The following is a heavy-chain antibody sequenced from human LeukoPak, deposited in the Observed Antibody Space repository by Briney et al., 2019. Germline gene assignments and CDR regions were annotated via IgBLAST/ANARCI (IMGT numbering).Heavy chain of an antibody. J-gene: IGHJ5*02. V-gene: IGHV4-39*01. CDR3: ARTDYDFWSGYYEARPYNWFDP. CDR1: GGSISSSSYY. CDR2: IYYSGST. D-gene: IGHD3-3*01. Sequence: PSETLSLTCTVSGGSISSSSYYWGWLRQPPGKGLEWIGSIYYSGSTYYNPSLKSRVTISVDTSKNQISLKLSSVTAADTAVYYCARTDYDFWSGYYEARPYNWFDPWGQGTLVTVSS.